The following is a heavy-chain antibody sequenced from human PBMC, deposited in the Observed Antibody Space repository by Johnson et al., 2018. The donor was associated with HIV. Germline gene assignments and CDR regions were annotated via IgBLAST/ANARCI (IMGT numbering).Heavy chain of an antibody. D-gene: IGHD1-26*01. CDR1: GFTFSSYW. Sequence: VQLVESGGGVVQPGGSLRLSCAVSGFTFSSYWMHWVRQAPGKGLVWVSRINSDGSSTNYADSVKGRFTISRDNAKKSLCLQMNTLRAEDTALYYCASEAKHHVGANRVSSFDIWGQGTMVTVSA. J-gene: IGHJ3*02. V-gene: IGHV3-74*02. CDR2: INSDGSST. CDR3: ASEAKHHVGANRVSSFDI.